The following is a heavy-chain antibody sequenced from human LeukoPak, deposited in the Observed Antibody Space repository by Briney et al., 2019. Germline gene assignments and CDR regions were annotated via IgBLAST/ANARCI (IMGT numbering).Heavy chain of an antibody. D-gene: IGHD6-13*01. Sequence: PSETLSLTCTVSGGSISSYYWSWIRQPPGKGLEWIGYIYYSGSTNYNPSLKSRVTISVDTSKNQFSLKLSSVTAADTAVYYCVRYSNIAAADDYWGQGTLVTVSS. J-gene: IGHJ4*02. CDR1: GGSISSYY. V-gene: IGHV4-59*01. CDR2: IYYSGST. CDR3: VRYSNIAAADDY.